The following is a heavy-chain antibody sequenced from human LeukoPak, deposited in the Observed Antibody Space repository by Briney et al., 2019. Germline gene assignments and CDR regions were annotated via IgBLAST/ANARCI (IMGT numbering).Heavy chain of an antibody. CDR3: ASKSITTGY. CDR2: IRHDGSNK. D-gene: IGHD3-22*01. V-gene: IGHV3-30*02. J-gene: IGHJ4*02. Sequence: PGGSLRLSCAASGFTFRRSGLHWVGQAPGKGLAGVACIRHDGSNKYYADSVKGRFTISRDNAKNSLYLQMNSLRAEDTAVYYCASKSITTGYSGQGALVTVSS. CDR1: GFTFRRSG.